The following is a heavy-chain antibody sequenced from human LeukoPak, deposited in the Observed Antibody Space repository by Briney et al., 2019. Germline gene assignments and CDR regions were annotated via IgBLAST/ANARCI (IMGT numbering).Heavy chain of an antibody. V-gene: IGHV3-33*08. Sequence: PGGSLRLSCAVSGFTFRIYGIHWVRQAPGKGLEWVAVIWYDGSNKHYADSVKGRFTISRDNSKNTLYLQMNSLRVEDTAVYYCARDLRNADAYWGQGSLVAVSS. CDR2: IWYDGSNK. J-gene: IGHJ4*02. CDR1: GFTFRIYG. CDR3: ARDLRNADAY.